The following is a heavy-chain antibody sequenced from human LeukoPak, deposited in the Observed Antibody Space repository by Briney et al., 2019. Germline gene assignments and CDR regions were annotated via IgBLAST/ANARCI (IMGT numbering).Heavy chain of an antibody. CDR3: ANIVTPGNFDY. CDR2: INGGGVGT. CDR1: GFTFSNYA. V-gene: IGHV3-23*01. J-gene: IGHJ4*02. D-gene: IGHD2-15*01. Sequence: GGSLRLSCTASGFTFSNYAMSWVRRAPGKGLEWVSAINGGGVGTYYAGSAKGRFTISRDNSKNILYLQMNSLRGEDTAVYYCANIVTPGNFDYWGQGTLVTVSS.